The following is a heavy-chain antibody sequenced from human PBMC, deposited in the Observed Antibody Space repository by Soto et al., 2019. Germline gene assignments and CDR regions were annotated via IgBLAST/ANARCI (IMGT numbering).Heavy chain of an antibody. Sequence: PSETLSLTCTVSGGSISSYYWSWIRQPPGKGLEWIGYIYYSGSTNYNPSLKSRVTISVDTSKNQFSLKLSSVTAADTAVYYCARDRSGDYYFDYWGQGTLVTVSS. D-gene: IGHD4-17*01. J-gene: IGHJ4*02. CDR3: ARDRSGDYYFDY. CDR2: IYYSGST. V-gene: IGHV4-59*01. CDR1: GGSISSYY.